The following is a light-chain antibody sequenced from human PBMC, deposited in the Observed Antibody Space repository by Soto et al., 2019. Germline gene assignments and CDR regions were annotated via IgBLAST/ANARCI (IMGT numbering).Light chain of an antibody. CDR3: AAWDDSLNGLV. CDR1: SSNIGSNT. Sequence: QSVLTQPPSASGTPGQRVTISCSGSSSNIGSNTVNWYQQLPKTAPKLLIYSSNLRPSGVPDRFSGSKSGTSASLAISGLQSEDEADYCCAAWDDSLNGLVFGGGTKLTVL. J-gene: IGLJ2*01. V-gene: IGLV1-44*01. CDR2: SSN.